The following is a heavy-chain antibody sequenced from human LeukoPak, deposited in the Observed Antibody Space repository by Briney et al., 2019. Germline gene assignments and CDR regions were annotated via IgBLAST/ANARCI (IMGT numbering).Heavy chain of an antibody. Sequence: GESLKISSQGFGYNFAKYWLGWVRQMPGKGLEWMGIIYPGDSDTRYSPSFQGQVTISADKSISTAYLQWSSLKASDTAMYYCARSHLEYYYDSSNWFDPWGQGTLVTVSS. D-gene: IGHD3-22*01. CDR1: GYNFAKYW. V-gene: IGHV5-51*01. CDR2: IYPGDSDT. CDR3: ARSHLEYYYDSSNWFDP. J-gene: IGHJ5*02.